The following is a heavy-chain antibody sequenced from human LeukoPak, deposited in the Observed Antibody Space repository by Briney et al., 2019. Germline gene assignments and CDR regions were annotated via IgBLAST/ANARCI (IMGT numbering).Heavy chain of an antibody. Sequence: SETLSLTCAVYGGSFSGYYWSWIRQPPGKGLEWIGEINHSGSTNYNPSLKSRVTISVDTSKNQFSLKLSSVTAADTAVYYCASWGNCGGDCSYYFDYWGQGTLVTVSS. V-gene: IGHV4-34*01. D-gene: IGHD2-21*02. CDR1: GGSFSGYY. J-gene: IGHJ4*02. CDR2: INHSGST. CDR3: ASWGNCGGDCSYYFDY.